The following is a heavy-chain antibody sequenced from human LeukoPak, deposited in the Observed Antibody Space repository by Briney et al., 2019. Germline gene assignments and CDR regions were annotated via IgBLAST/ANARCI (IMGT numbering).Heavy chain of an antibody. CDR2: INPSGGST. Sequence: GASVKVSCKASGYTFTRYYMHWVRQAPGQGLEWMGIINPSGGSTSYAQKLQGRVTITADESTSTAYMELSSLRSEDTAVYYCARCYSAMVTVYYYGMDVWGQGTTVTVSS. D-gene: IGHD5-18*01. CDR3: ARCYSAMVTVYYYGMDV. V-gene: IGHV1-46*04. CDR1: GYTFTRYY. J-gene: IGHJ6*02.